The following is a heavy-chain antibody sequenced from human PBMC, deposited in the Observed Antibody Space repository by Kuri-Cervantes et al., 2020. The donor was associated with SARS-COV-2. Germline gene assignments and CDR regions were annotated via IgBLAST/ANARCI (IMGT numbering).Heavy chain of an antibody. D-gene: IGHD2-2*01. CDR1: GFTFSSYA. V-gene: IGHV3-30-3*01. CDR2: ISYDGSNK. CDR3: AREGWFRKPAAISYYYYYMDV. Sequence: GESLKISCAASGFTFSSYAMHWVRQAPGKGLEWVAVISYDGSNKYYADSVKGRFTISRDNSKNTLYLQMNSLRAEDTAVYYCAREGWFRKPAAISYYYYYMDVWGKGTTVTVSS. J-gene: IGHJ6*03.